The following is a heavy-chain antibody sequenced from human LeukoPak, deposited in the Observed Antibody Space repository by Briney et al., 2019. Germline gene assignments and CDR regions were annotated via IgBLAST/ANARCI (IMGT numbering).Heavy chain of an antibody. CDR2: ISYDGSNK. D-gene: IGHD5-24*01. CDR3: ARDGGWLQPQPRGSYFDY. CDR1: GFTFSSYA. J-gene: IGHJ4*02. Sequence: GGSLRLSCAASGFTFSSYAMSWVRQAPGKGLEWVAVISYDGSNKYYADSVKGRFTISRDNSKNTLYLQMNSLRAEDTAVYYCARDGGWLQPQPRGSYFDYWGQGTLVTVPS. V-gene: IGHV3-30-3*01.